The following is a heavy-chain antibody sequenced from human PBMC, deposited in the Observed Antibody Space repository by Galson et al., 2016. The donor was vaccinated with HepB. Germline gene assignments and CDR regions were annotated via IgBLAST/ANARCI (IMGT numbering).Heavy chain of an antibody. CDR1: GFTFKDYY. CDR2: ISASGFVI. V-gene: IGHV3-11*04. D-gene: IGHD6-13*01. CDR3: SRDRNFAADT. J-gene: IGHJ5*02. Sequence: SLRLSCAASGFTFKDYYMNWIRQAPGKGLEWISYISASGFVILYADSVKGRFTVSRDNAQNSLYLQMTSLRAEDTAVYFCSRDRNFAADTWGQGTLVTVAS.